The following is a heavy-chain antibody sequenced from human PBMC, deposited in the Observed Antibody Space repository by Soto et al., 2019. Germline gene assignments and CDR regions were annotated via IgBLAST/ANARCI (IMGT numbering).Heavy chain of an antibody. CDR3: ARPLASTGSRPYYGLDV. D-gene: IGHD6-13*01. CDR2: ISGGASTI. CDR1: GFTFSSYE. Sequence: PGGSLRLSCAASGFTFSSYEMNWVRQAPGKGLEWVSYISGGASTIYYAESVKGRFTISRDNAKNSLYLQMNTLRAEDTAIYYCARPLASTGSRPYYGLDVWGQGTTVTVSS. J-gene: IGHJ6*02. V-gene: IGHV3-48*03.